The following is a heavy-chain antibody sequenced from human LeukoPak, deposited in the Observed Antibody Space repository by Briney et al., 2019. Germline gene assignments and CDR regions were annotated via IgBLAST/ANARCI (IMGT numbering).Heavy chain of an antibody. CDR2: INHSGST. J-gene: IGHJ4*02. Sequence: SETLSLTCAVYGGFFSGYYWSWIRQPPGKGLEWIGEINHSGSTNYNPSLKSRVTISVDTSKNQFSLKLSSVTAADTAVYYCARIERYSSSSDYWGQGTLVTVSS. CDR3: ARIERYSSSSDY. D-gene: IGHD6-6*01. V-gene: IGHV4-34*01. CDR1: GGFFSGYY.